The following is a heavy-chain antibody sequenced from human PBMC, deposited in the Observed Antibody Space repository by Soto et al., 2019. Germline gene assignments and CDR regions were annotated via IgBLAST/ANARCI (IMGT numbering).Heavy chain of an antibody. Sequence: SVKVSCKASGGTFSSYAISWVRQAPGQGLEWMGGIIPIFGTANYAQKFKGRVTITADKSTSTAYMELSSLRSEDTAVYYCARSSSTKRAFDIWGQGTMVTVSS. D-gene: IGHD6-13*01. CDR2: IIPIFGTA. CDR3: ARSSSTKRAFDI. V-gene: IGHV1-69*06. J-gene: IGHJ3*02. CDR1: GGTFSSYA.